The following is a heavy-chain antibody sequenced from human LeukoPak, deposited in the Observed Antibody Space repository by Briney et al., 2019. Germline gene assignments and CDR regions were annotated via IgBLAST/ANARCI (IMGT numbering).Heavy chain of an antibody. CDR2: IKQDGSEK. V-gene: IGHV3-7*01. J-gene: IGHJ6*02. CDR3: ARDSAVVRGVIIDAPSMDV. D-gene: IGHD3-10*01. CDR1: GFTFSSYW. Sequence: PGGSLRLSCAASGFTFSSYWMSWVRQAPGEGLEWVANIKQDGSEKYYVDSVKGRFTISRDNVKNSLYLQMNSLRAEDTAVYYCARDSAVVRGVIIDAPSMDVWGQGTTVTVSS.